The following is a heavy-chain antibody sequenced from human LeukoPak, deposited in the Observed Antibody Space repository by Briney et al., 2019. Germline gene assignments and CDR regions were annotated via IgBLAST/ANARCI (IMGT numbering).Heavy chain of an antibody. CDR1: GYSIGSGYY. J-gene: IGHJ4*02. D-gene: IGHD3-22*01. V-gene: IGHV4-38-2*01. Sequence: SETLSLTCAVSGYSIGSGYYWVWVRQPPGKGLDWIGSVNHNGITYYNPSLKSRVAISVDTPKNHFSLKLSSVTAADTAVYYCARNYDSTGYRNMPLEYWGQGTLVTVSS. CDR2: VNHNGIT. CDR3: ARNYDSTGYRNMPLEY.